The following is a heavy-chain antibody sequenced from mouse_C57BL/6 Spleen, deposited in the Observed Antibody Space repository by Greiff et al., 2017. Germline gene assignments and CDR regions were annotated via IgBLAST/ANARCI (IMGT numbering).Heavy chain of an antibody. J-gene: IGHJ4*01. V-gene: IGHV1-82*01. D-gene: IGHD2-1*01. Sequence: QVQLQQSGPELVKPGASVKISCKASGYAFTSSWMNWVKQRPGQGLEWIGRIYPGDGDTNYNGKFKGKATLTADKSSSTAYMQLSSLTSEDSAVYFCASGDGNYPAMDYWGQGTSVTVSS. CDR2: IYPGDGDT. CDR3: ASGDGNYPAMDY. CDR1: GYAFTSSW.